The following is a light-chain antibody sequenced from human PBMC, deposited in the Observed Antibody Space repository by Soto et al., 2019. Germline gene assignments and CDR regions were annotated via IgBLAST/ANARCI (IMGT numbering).Light chain of an antibody. V-gene: IGLV2-14*03. J-gene: IGLJ2*01. Sequence: QSVLTQPASVSGSPGQSITIFCTGTSSDVGGYNHVSWYQHHPGKAPKLMMRDVSNRPSGVSNRFSGSKSGNTASLTISGLQAEDEADYYCSSFTTTSTLVFGGGTKLTVL. CDR3: SSFTTTSTLV. CDR1: SSDVGGYNH. CDR2: DVS.